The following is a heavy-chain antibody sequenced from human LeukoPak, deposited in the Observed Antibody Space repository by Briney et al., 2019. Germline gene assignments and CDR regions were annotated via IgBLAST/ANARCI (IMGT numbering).Heavy chain of an antibody. D-gene: IGHD4-17*01. V-gene: IGHV4-59*12. Sequence: SETLSLTCTVSGGSISSYYWSWIRQPPGKGLEWIGYIYYSGSTNYNPSLKSRVTISVDTSKNQFSLKLSSVTAADTAVYYCARVDYGDYSKDFDYWGQGTLVTVSS. CDR2: IYYSGST. CDR3: ARVDYGDYSKDFDY. CDR1: GGSISSYY. J-gene: IGHJ4*02.